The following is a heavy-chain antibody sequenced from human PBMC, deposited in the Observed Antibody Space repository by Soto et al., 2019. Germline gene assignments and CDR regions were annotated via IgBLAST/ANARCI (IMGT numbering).Heavy chain of an antibody. Sequence: QVQLVQSGAEVKKPGASVKVSCKASGYTFTSYGISWVRQAPGQGLEWMGWISAYNGNTNYAQKLQGRVTMTTDTSTSTDYMELRSLRSDDTAVYYCARQGVAVGAFQYNWFDPWGQGTLVTVSS. CDR2: ISAYNGNT. J-gene: IGHJ5*02. V-gene: IGHV1-18*01. D-gene: IGHD1-26*01. CDR3: ARQGVAVGAFQYNWFDP. CDR1: GYTFTSYG.